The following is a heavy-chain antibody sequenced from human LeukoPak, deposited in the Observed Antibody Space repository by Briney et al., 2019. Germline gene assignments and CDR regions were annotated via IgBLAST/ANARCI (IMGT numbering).Heavy chain of an antibody. Sequence: LAGGSLRLSCAASGFTFSNYWMSWARQVPGKGLEWMANIRQDGSEQQYVDSVKGRFTISRDNAKNSVYLQMNSLRAEDTAVYYFVSIRRSESFCYWGQGSLVAVSS. CDR1: GFTFSNYW. CDR2: IRQDGSEQ. J-gene: IGHJ1*01. D-gene: IGHD3-3*01. V-gene: IGHV3-7*01. CDR3: VSIRRSESFCY.